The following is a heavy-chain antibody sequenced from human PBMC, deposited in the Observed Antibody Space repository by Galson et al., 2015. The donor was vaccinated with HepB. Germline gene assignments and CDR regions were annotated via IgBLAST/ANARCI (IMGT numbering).Heavy chain of an antibody. J-gene: IGHJ3*01. CDR2: IYWDDDK. Sequence: PALVKPTQTLTLTCTFSGFSLSTDGVGVGWIRQSPGKALEGLAYIYWDDDKRYSPYLKNRLTITKDTPKNQVVLTMTNMDPVDTATYYCARLLLLPGATISAFDLLGQGTRVTVSS. V-gene: IGHV2-5*02. D-gene: IGHD1-26*01. CDR3: ARLLLLPGATISAFDL. CDR1: GFSLSTDGVG.